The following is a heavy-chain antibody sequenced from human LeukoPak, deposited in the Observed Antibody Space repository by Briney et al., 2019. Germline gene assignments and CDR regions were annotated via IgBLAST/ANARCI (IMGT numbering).Heavy chain of an antibody. CDR2: VIPTGNYT. CDR1: GFSFNKYA. D-gene: IGHD1-26*01. CDR3: VKGPSTSGNY. Sequence: GGSLKLSCSASGFSFNKYAVHWVRQAPGKGLEYVSAVIPTGNYTYYADSVKGRFTITRDKSNNTLYLQMSSLRIEDTAIYFCVKGPSTSGNYWGQGTLVTVSS. J-gene: IGHJ4*02. V-gene: IGHV3-64D*06.